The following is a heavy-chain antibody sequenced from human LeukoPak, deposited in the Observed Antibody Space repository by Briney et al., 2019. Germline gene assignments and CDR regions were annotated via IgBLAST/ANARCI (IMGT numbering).Heavy chain of an antibody. CDR1: GGSISGHY. Sequence: SETLSLTCSVSGGSISGHYWTWIRQPPGKGLEWIGYVFSSGSTNYKSSLKSRVTISDDTSKNQFSLRLTSVTAADTAVYYCARVPTTFKVDMYYFDFWGQGHLVTVS. D-gene: IGHD5-12*01. CDR2: VFSSGST. CDR3: ARVPTTFKVDMYYFDF. V-gene: IGHV4-59*11. J-gene: IGHJ4*02.